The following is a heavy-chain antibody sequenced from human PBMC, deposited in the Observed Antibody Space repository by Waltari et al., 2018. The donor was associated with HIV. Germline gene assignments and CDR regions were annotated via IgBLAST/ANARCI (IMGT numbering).Heavy chain of an antibody. D-gene: IGHD4-17*01. CDR2: IRSKAYGGTT. V-gene: IGHV3-49*03. CDR3: TRGTFTVTYYFDY. Sequence: EVQLGESGGGLVQPGRSLRLSCATSGFSFGDYAMSWFRQAPGKGLEWVGFIRSKAYGGTTQYAASVKGRFTISRDDSKSIAYLQMNSLKTEDTALYYCTRGTFTVTYYFDYWGRGTLVTVS. J-gene: IGHJ4*02. CDR1: GFSFGDYA.